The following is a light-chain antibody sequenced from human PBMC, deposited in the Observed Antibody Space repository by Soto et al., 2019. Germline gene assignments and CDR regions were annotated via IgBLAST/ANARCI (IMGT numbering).Light chain of an antibody. J-gene: IGKJ1*01. CDR1: QTIRRW. Sequence: DIEMTQSPSILSASVGGRVTITCRASQTIRRWLAWYQQRPGKAPKVLIYDASTLESGVPARFSGSGSETEFTLTISSLQPEDSATYYCQHYNSDPWTFGQGTKVEIK. CDR3: QHYNSDPWT. V-gene: IGKV1-5*01. CDR2: DAS.